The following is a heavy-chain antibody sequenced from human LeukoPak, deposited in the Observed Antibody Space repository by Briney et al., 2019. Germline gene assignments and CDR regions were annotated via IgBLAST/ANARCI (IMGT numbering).Heavy chain of an antibody. CDR3: ARGFYDILTGYSSYWYFDL. Sequence: PSETLSLTCAVYGGSFSGYYWSWIRQPPGKGLEWIGGINHSGSTNYNPSLKSRVTISVDTSKKQFSLKLSSVTAADTAVYYCARGFYDILTGYSSYWYFDLWGRGTLVTVSS. CDR2: INHSGST. CDR1: GGSFSGYY. V-gene: IGHV4-34*01. D-gene: IGHD3-9*01. J-gene: IGHJ2*01.